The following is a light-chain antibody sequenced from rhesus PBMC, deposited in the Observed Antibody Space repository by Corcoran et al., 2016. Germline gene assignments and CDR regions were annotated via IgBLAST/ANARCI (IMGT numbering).Light chain of an antibody. CDR1: QSLLHSNGNTY. CDR2: GTS. CDR3: AQAIACPLT. Sequence: DIVMTQTPLSLPITPGEPASISCRSSQSLLHSNGNTYLHWYLQKPGQSPQLLLYGTSNRASGVPDRFRGSGSGTDFTLKISKVEAEDVGVYYCAQAIACPLTFGGGTKVGIK. J-gene: IGKJ4*01. V-gene: IGKV2-72*01.